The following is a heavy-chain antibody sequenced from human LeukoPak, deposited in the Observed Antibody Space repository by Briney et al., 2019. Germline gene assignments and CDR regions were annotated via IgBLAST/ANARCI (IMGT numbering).Heavy chain of an antibody. CDR1: GGSFSDYY. J-gene: IGHJ6*03. Sequence: PSETLSLTCVVFGGSFSDYYWSWFRQPPGKGLEWIGEINPAGSTNYNPSLKSRLTISIHTSTNQFSLRLSSVTAADTAVYYCARMRGGGIGHHYYMDVWDKGTTVIVSS. V-gene: IGHV4-34*01. CDR2: INPAGST. D-gene: IGHD2-15*01. CDR3: ARMRGGGIGHHYYMDV.